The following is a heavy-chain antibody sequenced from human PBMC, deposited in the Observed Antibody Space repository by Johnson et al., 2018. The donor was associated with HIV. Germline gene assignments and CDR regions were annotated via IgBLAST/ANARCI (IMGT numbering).Heavy chain of an antibody. CDR3: ARGGIDAGEGIAFDI. J-gene: IGHJ3*02. CDR2: IYSGGNK. V-gene: IGHV3-23*05. CDR1: GFTFSSYA. D-gene: IGHD6-13*01. Sequence: VQLVESGGGLVQPGGSLRLSCAASGFTFSSYAMSWVRQAPGKGLEWVSAIYSGGNKYYADSVKGRFTISRYNSKNSLYMHMNSLRAEDTAVYYCARGGIDAGEGIAFDIWGQGTLVTVSS.